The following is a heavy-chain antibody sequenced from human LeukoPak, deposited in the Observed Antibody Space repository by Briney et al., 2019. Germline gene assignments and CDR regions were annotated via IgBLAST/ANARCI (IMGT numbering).Heavy chain of an antibody. CDR2: INPIFGTA. J-gene: IGHJ4*02. D-gene: IGHD6-13*01. Sequence: ASVKVSCKASGGTFSSYAISWVRQAPGQGLEWMGGINPIFGTANYAQQFQGRVTITTDESTSTAYMELSSLRSEDTAVYYCAREVIAAVGTIDNWGQGTLVTVSS. CDR3: AREVIAAVGTIDN. V-gene: IGHV1-69*05. CDR1: GGTFSSYA.